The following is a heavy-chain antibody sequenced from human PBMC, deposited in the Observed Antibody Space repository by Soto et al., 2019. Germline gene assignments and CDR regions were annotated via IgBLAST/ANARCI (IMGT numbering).Heavy chain of an antibody. D-gene: IGHD5-18*01. CDR3: ARVLGDTAMVGGDY. Sequence: QVQLVQSGAEVKKPGSSVKVSCMASGGTFSSYTISWVRQAPGQGLEWMGRIIPILGIANYAQKFQGRVTITEDKSTSTAYMELSSLRSEDTGVYYGARVLGDTAMVGGDYWGQGTLVTVSS. CDR2: IIPILGIA. V-gene: IGHV1-69*02. J-gene: IGHJ4*02. CDR1: GGTFSSYT.